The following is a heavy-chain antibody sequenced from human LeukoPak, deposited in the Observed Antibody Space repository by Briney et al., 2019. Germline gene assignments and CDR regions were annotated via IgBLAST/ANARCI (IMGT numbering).Heavy chain of an antibody. CDR3: AKDPNYCDSSGLEDDY. CDR2: ISGSGGNT. Sequence: GGSLRLSWAASGFTFSSYAMNWVRQAPGKGLEWVSTISGSGGNTYYADSVKGRFTISRDNSKNTLYPQMNSLRAEDTAVYYCAKDPNYCDSSGLEDDYWGQGTLVTVSS. V-gene: IGHV3-23*01. CDR1: GFTFSSYA. D-gene: IGHD3-22*01. J-gene: IGHJ4*02.